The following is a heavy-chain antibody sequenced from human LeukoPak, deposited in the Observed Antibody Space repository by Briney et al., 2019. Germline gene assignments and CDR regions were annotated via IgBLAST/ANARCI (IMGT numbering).Heavy chain of an antibody. Sequence: GESLKISCKGSGYRFTSYWIGWGRQMPGKGLEWMGVIYPVDSDTIYSPSFQGQVTISADKSISTASLQWSSLKASDTAMYYSARLQGYCSGGSCLKKYFQNWGQGTLVTVSS. D-gene: IGHD2-15*01. J-gene: IGHJ1*01. CDR3: ARLQGYCSGGSCLKKYFQN. CDR2: IYPVDSDT. CDR1: GYRFTSYW. V-gene: IGHV5-51*01.